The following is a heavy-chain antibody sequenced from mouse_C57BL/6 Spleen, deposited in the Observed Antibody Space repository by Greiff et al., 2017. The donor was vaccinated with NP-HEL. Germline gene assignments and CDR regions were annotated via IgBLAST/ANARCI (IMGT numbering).Heavy chain of an antibody. CDR2: ISSGSSTI. CDR3: ARPYDGYSDWYFDV. D-gene: IGHD2-3*01. J-gene: IGHJ1*03. CDR1: GFTFSDYG. Sequence: EVQRVESGGGLVKPGGSLKLSCAASGFTFSDYGMHWVRQAPEKGLEWVAYISSGSSTIYYADTVKGRFTISRDNAKNTLFLQMTSLRSEDTAMYYCARPYDGYSDWYFDVWGTGTTVTVSS. V-gene: IGHV5-17*01.